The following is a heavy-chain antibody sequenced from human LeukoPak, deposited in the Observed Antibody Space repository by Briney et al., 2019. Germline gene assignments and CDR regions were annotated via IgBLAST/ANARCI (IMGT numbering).Heavy chain of an antibody. J-gene: IGHJ3*02. D-gene: IGHD7-27*01. Sequence: GGSLRLSCAASGFTFSSYAMSWVRQVPGKGLEWVSTILSGSGGTYYTDSVQGRFTISRDNSKNTLYLQVNSLRAKGTAVYYCSKGGGRPLGDAFDIWGQGTVVTVSS. CDR3: SKGGGRPLGDAFDI. V-gene: IGHV3-23*01. CDR2: ILSGSGGT. CDR1: GFTFSSYA.